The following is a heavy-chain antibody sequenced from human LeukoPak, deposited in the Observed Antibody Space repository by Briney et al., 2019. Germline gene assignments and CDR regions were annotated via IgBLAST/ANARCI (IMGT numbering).Heavy chain of an antibody. CDR2: IKSKTDGGTT. CDR1: GFTFSNAW. Sequence: GGSLRLSCAASGFTFSNAWMSWVRQAPGKGLEWVGRIKSKTDGGTTDYAAPVKGRFTISRDDSKSTLYLQMNSLKTEDTAVYYCTTRRYSSGWYYFDYWGQGTLVTVSS. CDR3: TTRRYSSGWYYFDY. V-gene: IGHV3-15*01. J-gene: IGHJ4*02. D-gene: IGHD6-19*01.